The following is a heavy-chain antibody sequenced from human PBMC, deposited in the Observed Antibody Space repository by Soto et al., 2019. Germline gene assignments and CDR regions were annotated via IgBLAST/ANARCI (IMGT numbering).Heavy chain of an antibody. J-gene: IGHJ6*02. Sequence: SETLSLTCAVYGGSFSGYYWSWIRQPPGKGLEWIGEINHSGSTNYNPSLKSRVTISVDTSKNQFSLKLSSVTAADTAVYYCARNSYGYLYYYGMDVWGQGTTVTVSS. CDR1: GGSFSGYY. V-gene: IGHV4-34*01. CDR3: ARNSYGYLYYYGMDV. CDR2: INHSGST. D-gene: IGHD5-18*01.